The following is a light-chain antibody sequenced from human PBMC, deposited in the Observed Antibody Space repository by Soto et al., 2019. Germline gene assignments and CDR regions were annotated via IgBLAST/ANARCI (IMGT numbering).Light chain of an antibody. Sequence: EIVMTQSPATLSVSPRERATLSCRASQSVSGHLAWYQQKPGQAPRLLIYGASTRATDIPARFSGSGSGTEFTLTVSSLQSEDFGVYYCQHYDNWPHTFGQGTKLDIK. J-gene: IGKJ2*01. CDR3: QHYDNWPHT. CDR2: GAS. CDR1: QSVSGH. V-gene: IGKV3D-15*01.